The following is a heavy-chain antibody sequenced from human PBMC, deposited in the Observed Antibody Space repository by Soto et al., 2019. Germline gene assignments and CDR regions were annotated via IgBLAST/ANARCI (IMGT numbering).Heavy chain of an antibody. D-gene: IGHD1-1*01. V-gene: IGHV3-23*01. J-gene: IGHJ4*01. Sequence: LLESGGGLVQPGGSLRLSCVASGFTFCKYAINWVRQASGKGLEWVATISGTAVSTDYADSVKGRFTISRDNSKNTVSLQMDNLRVEDTATYFCVNWNDEDVDWGQGTLVAVSS. CDR1: GFTFCKYA. CDR2: ISGTAVST. CDR3: VNWNDEDVD.